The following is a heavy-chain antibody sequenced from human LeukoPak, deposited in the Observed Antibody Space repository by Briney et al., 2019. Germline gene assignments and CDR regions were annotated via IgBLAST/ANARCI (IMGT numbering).Heavy chain of an antibody. CDR1: EFTFRTYW. CDR2: IKEDGSEK. V-gene: IGHV3-7*01. J-gene: IGHJ5*02. CDR3: ARVGAAAGHRWFDP. Sequence: GGSLRLSCVASEFTFRTYWMSWVRQAPGKGLEWVADIKEDGSEKYYVDSVKGRFTISRDNAKNSLYLQMNSLRAEDTAVYCCARVGAAAGHRWFDPWGQGTLVTVSS. D-gene: IGHD6-13*01.